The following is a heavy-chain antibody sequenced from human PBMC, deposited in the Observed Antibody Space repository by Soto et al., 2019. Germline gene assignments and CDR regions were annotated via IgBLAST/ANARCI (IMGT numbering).Heavy chain of an antibody. J-gene: IGHJ4*02. CDR2: ISAYNGNT. CDR1: GYTFTRYG. CDR3: ARGESLEAVAGYDY. V-gene: IGHV1-18*04. Sequence: GASVKVSCKASGYTFTRYGISWVRQAPGQGLEWMGWISAYNGNTNYAQKLQGRVTMTTDTSTSTAYMELRSLRSDDTAVYYCARGESLEAVAGYDYWGQGTLVTVSS. D-gene: IGHD6-19*01.